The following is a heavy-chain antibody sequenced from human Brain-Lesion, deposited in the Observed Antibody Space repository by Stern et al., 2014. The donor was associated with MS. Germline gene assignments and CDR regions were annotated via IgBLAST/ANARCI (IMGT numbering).Heavy chain of an antibody. J-gene: IGHJ6*02. D-gene: IGHD3-3*01. V-gene: IGHV1-2*02. CDR3: ARDQRGITIFGVVTDYYYLGMDV. Sequence: VQLVESGAEVKKPGASVKVSCKTSGDIFTGYYIHWVRQAPGQGLEWMAWITPNTGGTNYAQKFQGRVTMSRDTSISTAYVEMRSLTSDDTAVYYCARDQRGITIFGVVTDYYYLGMDVWGQGTTVTVSS. CDR1: GDIFTGYY. CDR2: ITPNTGGT.